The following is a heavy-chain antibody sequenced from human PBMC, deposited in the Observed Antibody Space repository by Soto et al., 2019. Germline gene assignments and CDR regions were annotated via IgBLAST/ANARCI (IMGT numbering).Heavy chain of an antibody. CDR3: ASPSSWIQQRSCDY. CDR1: GYTLTRYD. V-gene: IGHV1-2*02. J-gene: IGHJ4*02. Sequence: QVQLVQSGAEVKKPGASVKVSCKASGYTLTRYDMHWVRQAPGQGLEWMGWINPNSVGTNYGQKFQGRVTMTRDTSISTAYRALSRLSTADTALYSCASPSSWIQQRSCDYWGQGTLVTVSS. D-gene: IGHD5-18*01. CDR2: INPNSVGT.